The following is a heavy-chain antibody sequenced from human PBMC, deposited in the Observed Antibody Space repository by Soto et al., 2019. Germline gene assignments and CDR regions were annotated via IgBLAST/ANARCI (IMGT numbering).Heavy chain of an antibody. CDR1: GFSLSTSGVG. Sequence: QITLKESGPTLVKPTQTLTLTCTFSGFSLSTSGVGVGWIRQPPGKALEWLALIYWDDDKRYSPSLKSRPTTTTDPSNTQVVLTITNLDPVDPATDSCAPRCVEWPCRGWFDPWGPGTLVTVSS. J-gene: IGHJ5*02. D-gene: IGHD3-3*01. CDR2: IYWDDDK. CDR3: APRCVEWPCRGWFDP. V-gene: IGHV2-5*02.